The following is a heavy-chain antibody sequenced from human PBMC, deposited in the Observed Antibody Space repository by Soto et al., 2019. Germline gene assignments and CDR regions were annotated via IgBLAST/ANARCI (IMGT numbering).Heavy chain of an antibody. Sequence: QITLNESGPTVVKPAETLTLTCTFSGFSLTTTGVGVGWIRQSPGKAPEWLALIYWDDDKRYSASLKSRLTITQDTYKNQVGLTMASVDRADTATYYCGYRILRTVFGLVTTTAIYFDFWGQGTPVVVSS. D-gene: IGHD3-3*01. CDR2: IYWDDDK. CDR3: GYRILRTVFGLVTTTAIYFDF. J-gene: IGHJ4*02. V-gene: IGHV2-5*02. CDR1: GFSLTTTGVG.